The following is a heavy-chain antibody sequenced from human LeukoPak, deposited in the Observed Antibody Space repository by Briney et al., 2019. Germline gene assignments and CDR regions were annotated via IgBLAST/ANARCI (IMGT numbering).Heavy chain of an antibody. V-gene: IGHV1-2*02. D-gene: IGHD6-13*01. Sequence: ASVKVSCKASGYTFTSYYMHWVRQAPGQGLEWMGWINPNSGGTNYAQKFQGRVTMTRDTSISTAYMELSRLRSDDTAVYYWARGGTCIAAAGHCFDYWGQGTLVTVSS. J-gene: IGHJ4*02. CDR3: ARGGTCIAAAGHCFDY. CDR1: GYTFTSYY. CDR2: INPNSGGT.